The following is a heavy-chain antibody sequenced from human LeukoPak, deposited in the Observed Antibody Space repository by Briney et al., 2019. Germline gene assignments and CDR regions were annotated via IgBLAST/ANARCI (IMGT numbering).Heavy chain of an antibody. J-gene: IGHJ4*02. CDR2: MNPNSGNT. Sequence: ASVKVSCKASGYTFTSYDINWVRQATGQGLEWMGWMNPNSGNTGYAQKFQGRVTITRNTSISTAYMELSSLRSDDTAVYYCARGAYCSSTSCPFDYWGQGTLVTVSS. D-gene: IGHD2-2*01. V-gene: IGHV1-8*03. CDR1: GYTFTSYD. CDR3: ARGAYCSSTSCPFDY.